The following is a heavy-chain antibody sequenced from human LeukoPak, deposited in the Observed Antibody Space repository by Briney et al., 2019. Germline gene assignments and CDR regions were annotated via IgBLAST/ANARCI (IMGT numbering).Heavy chain of an antibody. D-gene: IGHD2-15*01. Sequence: SETLSLTCTVSGDSIRSSYWSWIRQPLGETLKWVGYIYYSGSANYNPSLKDRVSMSVDTSKNQLSLRLSSVTAADTAVYYCARERGGQRSGQFDQWGQGILVTVSS. V-gene: IGHV4-59*01. CDR1: GDSIRSSY. CDR2: IYYSGSA. CDR3: ARERGGQRSGQFDQ. J-gene: IGHJ4*02.